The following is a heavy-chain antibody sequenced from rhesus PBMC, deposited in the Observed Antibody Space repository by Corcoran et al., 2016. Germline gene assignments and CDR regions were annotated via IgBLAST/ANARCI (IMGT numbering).Heavy chain of an antibody. V-gene: IGHV4-73*01. CDR3: ARDLSNQFDV. CDR1: GVSISAFSY. J-gene: IGHJ5-1*01. Sequence: QVKLQQWGEGLVKPSETLSLSCAVYGVSISAFSYWSVIRQAPGKGLEWIGNIDGNGASTNSNPSLQNRVTISKDTSKNQFSLKLNSVTAADTAVYYCARDLSNQFDVWGPGVLVTVSS. CDR2: IDGNGAST.